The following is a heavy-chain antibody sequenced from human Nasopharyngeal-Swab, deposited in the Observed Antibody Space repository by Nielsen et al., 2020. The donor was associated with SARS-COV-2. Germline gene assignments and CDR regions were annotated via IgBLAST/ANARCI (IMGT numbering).Heavy chain of an antibody. CDR2: ITPSGGAT. CDR3: ASEPGGMAAPGKHFDP. J-gene: IGHJ5*02. V-gene: IGHV1-46*01. Sequence: WVLQAPGQGLEWMGVITPSGGATNYARKFRGRVTMTRDPSTSTVYLDLSSLKSEDTAVYFCASEPGGMAAPGKHFDPWGQGTLVTVSS. D-gene: IGHD6-13*01.